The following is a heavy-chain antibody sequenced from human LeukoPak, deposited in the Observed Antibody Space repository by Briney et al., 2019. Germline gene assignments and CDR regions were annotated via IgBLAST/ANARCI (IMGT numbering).Heavy chain of an antibody. CDR2: ISSSGSTI. CDR3: ELLGGGSFGAFDI. D-gene: IGHD1-26*01. Sequence: GGSLRLSCAATGFTFSSYEMNWVRQAPGKGLEWVSYISSSGSTIFYADSVKGRFTISRDNAKNSLYLQMNSLRAEDTAVYYCELLGGGSFGAFDIWGQGTMVTVSS. V-gene: IGHV3-48*03. CDR1: GFTFSSYE. J-gene: IGHJ3*02.